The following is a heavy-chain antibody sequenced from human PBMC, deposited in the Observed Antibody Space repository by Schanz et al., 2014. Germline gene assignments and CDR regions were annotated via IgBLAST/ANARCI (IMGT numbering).Heavy chain of an antibody. CDR2: ISSRSSHI. V-gene: IGHV3-21*04. D-gene: IGHD1-20*01. CDR1: GFTFSSYA. CDR3: ANNWNLDY. Sequence: EVQLLESGGGLVQPGGSLRLSCAASGFTFSSYAMSWVRQAPGKGLEWVSSISSRSSHIYYADSVKGRFTVSRDNAKNSWYLQMTGLRVEDTAVYYCANNWNLDYWGRGTLVTVSS. J-gene: IGHJ4*02.